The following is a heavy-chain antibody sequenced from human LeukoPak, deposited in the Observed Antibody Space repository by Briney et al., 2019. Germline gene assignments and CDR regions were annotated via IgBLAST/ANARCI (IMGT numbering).Heavy chain of an antibody. CDR1: GGTFSSYA. Sequence: SVNVSCKASGGTFSSYAISWVRQAPGQGLEWMGGIIPIFGTANYAQKFQGRVTITADESTSTAYMELSSLRSEDTAVYYCARDGSITIFGVAIRGGWFDPWGQGTLVTVSS. D-gene: IGHD3-3*01. CDR2: IIPIFGTA. J-gene: IGHJ5*02. V-gene: IGHV1-69*01. CDR3: ARDGSITIFGVAIRGGWFDP.